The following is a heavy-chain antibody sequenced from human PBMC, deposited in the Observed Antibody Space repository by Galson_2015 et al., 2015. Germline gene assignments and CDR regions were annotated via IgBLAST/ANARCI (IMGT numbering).Heavy chain of an antibody. CDR3: ARGSLDYGDYYYYYMDV. CDR2: IIPIFGTA. J-gene: IGHJ6*03. V-gene: IGHV1-69*13. CDR1: GGTFSSYD. D-gene: IGHD4-17*01. Sequence: SVKVSCKASGGTFSSYDISWVRQAPGQGLEWMGGIIPIFGTANYAQKFQGRVTITADESTSTAYMELSSLRSEDTAVYYCARGSLDYGDYYYYYMDVWGKGTTVTVSS.